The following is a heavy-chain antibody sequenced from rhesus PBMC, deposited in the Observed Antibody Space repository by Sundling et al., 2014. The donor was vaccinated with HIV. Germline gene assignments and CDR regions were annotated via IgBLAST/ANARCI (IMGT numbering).Heavy chain of an antibody. CDR3: AKRYEDGLHS. J-gene: IGHJ6*01. V-gene: IGHV4-65*02. CDR1: GDSVNSFNW. CDR2: IHGHNADT. Sequence: QVQLQESGPGLVKPSETLSLTCAVFGDSVNSFNWWTWIRQPPGRGMEWIASIHGHNADTYFNPSLKNRVTISKDTSKNQFSLKLTSVTAADTAVYFCAKRYEDGLHSWGQGVVVIVSS. D-gene: IGHD3-9*01.